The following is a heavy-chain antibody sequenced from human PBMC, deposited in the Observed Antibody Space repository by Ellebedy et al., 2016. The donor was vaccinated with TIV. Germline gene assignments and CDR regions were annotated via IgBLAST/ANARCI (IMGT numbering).Heavy chain of an antibody. CDR2: INGDGSNI. CDR1: GFTFSSSW. Sequence: GESLKISCAASGFTFSSSWVHWVRQVPGKGLVWVARINGDGSNIGYADSVKGRFTISRDNAKNSLYLQMNSLRAEDTAVYYCARRVAGKASFDYWGQGTLVTVSS. V-gene: IGHV3-74*01. CDR3: ARRVAGKASFDY. J-gene: IGHJ4*02. D-gene: IGHD6-19*01.